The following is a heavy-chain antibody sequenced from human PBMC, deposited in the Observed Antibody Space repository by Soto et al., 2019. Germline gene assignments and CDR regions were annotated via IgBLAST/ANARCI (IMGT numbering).Heavy chain of an antibody. CDR3: ARRLGLEDYGDYEVWFDP. J-gene: IGHJ5*02. CDR1: GFTFSSYS. Sequence: GGSLRLSCAASGFTFSSYSMNWVRQAPGKGLEWVSSISSSSSYIYYADSVKGRFTISRDNAKNSLYLQMNSLRAEDTAVYYCARRLGLEDYGDYEVWFDPWGQGTLVTVSS. D-gene: IGHD4-17*01. CDR2: ISSSSSYI. V-gene: IGHV3-21*01.